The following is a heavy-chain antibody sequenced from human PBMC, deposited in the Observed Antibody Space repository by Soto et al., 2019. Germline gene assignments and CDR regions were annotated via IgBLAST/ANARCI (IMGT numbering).Heavy chain of an antibody. CDR3: ASYRSTTPNTFGAFDI. CDR2: IYYSGST. CDR1: GGSISSSSYY. J-gene: IGHJ3*02. D-gene: IGHD3-16*01. Sequence: SETLSLTCTVSGGSISSSSYYWGWIRQPPGKGLEWIGSIYYSGSTYYNPSLKSRVTISVDTSKNQFSLKLSSVTAADTAVYYCASYRSTTPNTFGAFDIWGQGTMVTVSS. V-gene: IGHV4-39*01.